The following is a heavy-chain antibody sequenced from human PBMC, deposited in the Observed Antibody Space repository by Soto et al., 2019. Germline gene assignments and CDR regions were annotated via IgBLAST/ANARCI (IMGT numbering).Heavy chain of an antibody. CDR1: EATHW. V-gene: IGHV5-51*01. CDR2: IYPGDSDT. CDR3: ARLVNYYFGMDV. J-gene: IGHJ6*02. Sequence: VESLKISCNASEATHWICWVRQNPGKGLEWMGIIYPGDSDTKYSPSFQGQVTISVDKSISTAYLHWSSLKASDTATYYCARLVNYYFGMDVWGLGTTVTDSS.